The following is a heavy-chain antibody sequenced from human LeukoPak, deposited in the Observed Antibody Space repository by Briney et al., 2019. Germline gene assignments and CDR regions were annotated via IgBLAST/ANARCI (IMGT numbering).Heavy chain of an antibody. J-gene: IGHJ6*02. V-gene: IGHV3-64*01. Sequence: GGSLRLSCAASGFTFSSYAMHRVRQAPGKGLEYVSAISSNGGSTYYANSVKGRFTISRDNSKNTLYLQMGSLRAEDMAVYYCARVKSGAPSQWLVDYGMDVWGQGTTVTVSS. D-gene: IGHD6-19*01. CDR3: ARVKSGAPSQWLVDYGMDV. CDR2: ISSNGGST. CDR1: GFTFSSYA.